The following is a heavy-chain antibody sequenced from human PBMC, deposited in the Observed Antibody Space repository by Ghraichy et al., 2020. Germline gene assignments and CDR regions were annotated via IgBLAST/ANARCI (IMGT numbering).Heavy chain of an antibody. J-gene: IGHJ4*02. V-gene: IGHV4-59*01. CDR1: GGSISSYY. CDR3: ARGGYDYVWGSFQS. Sequence: ETLSLTCTVSGGSISSYYWSWIRQPPGKGLEWIGYIYYSGSTNYNPSLKSRVTISVDTSKNQFSLKLSSVTAADTAVYYCARGGYDYVWGSFQSWGQGTLVTVSS. D-gene: IGHD3-16*01. CDR2: IYYSGST.